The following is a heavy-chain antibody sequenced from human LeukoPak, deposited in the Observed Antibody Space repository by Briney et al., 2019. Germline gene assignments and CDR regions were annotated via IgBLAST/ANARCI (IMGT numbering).Heavy chain of an antibody. CDR3: ARGRPHGNDY. CDR2: ITSDGSST. J-gene: IGHJ4*02. CDR1: GFTFSSYA. V-gene: IGHV3-74*01. D-gene: IGHD4-23*01. Sequence: GGPLRLSWAASGFTFSSYAMSGFRQAPGRGLVWVSRITSDGSSTTYADSVKGRFSISRDNAKNTLYLQMNSLRVEDTAVYYCARGRPHGNDYWGQGTLVTVSS.